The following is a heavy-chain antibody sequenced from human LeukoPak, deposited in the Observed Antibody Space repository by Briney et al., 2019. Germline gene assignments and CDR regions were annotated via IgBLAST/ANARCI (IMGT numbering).Heavy chain of an antibody. V-gene: IGHV4-34*01. CDR1: GGSFSGYY. D-gene: IGHD6-13*01. CDR2: INHSGST. J-gene: IGHJ5*02. CDR3: ARGRGLRIAAAGRWFDP. Sequence: ASETLSLTCAVYGGSFSGYYWSWIRQPPGKGLEWIGEINHSGSTNYNPSLKSRVTISVDTSKNQFSLKLSSVTAADTAVYYCARGRGLRIAAAGRWFDPWGQGTLVTVSS.